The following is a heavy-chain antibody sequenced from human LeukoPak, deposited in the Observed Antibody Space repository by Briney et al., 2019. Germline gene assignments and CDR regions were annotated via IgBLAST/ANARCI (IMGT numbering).Heavy chain of an antibody. V-gene: IGHV1-2*02. CDR3: ARDYYYYDSSGYYSGWFDP. Sequence: ASVKVSCKASGYTFTGYYMHWVRQAPGHGLEWMGWINPNSGGTNYAQKFQGRVTMTRDTSISTAYMELSRLRSDDTAVYYCARDYYYYDSSGYYSGWFDPWGQGTLVTVSS. CDR1: GYTFTGYY. CDR2: INPNSGGT. J-gene: IGHJ5*02. D-gene: IGHD3-22*01.